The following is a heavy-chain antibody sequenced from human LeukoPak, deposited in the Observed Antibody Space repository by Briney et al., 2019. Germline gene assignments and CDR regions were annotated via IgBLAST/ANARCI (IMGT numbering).Heavy chain of an antibody. CDR3: AKDSRFLTVENWYFDL. D-gene: IGHD4-23*01. Sequence: ETLSLTCTVSGGSISSSSYYWGWIRQPPGKGLEWVSGISPGGGPTYYADSVKGRFTISRDNSKNTLYLQMNSLRADDTAVYSCAKDSRFLTVENWYFDLWGRGTLVTVSS. CDR1: GGSISSSSYY. CDR2: ISPGGGPT. V-gene: IGHV3-23*01. J-gene: IGHJ2*01.